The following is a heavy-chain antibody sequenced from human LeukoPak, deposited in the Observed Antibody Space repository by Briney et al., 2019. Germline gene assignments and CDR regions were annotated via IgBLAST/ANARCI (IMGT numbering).Heavy chain of an antibody. CDR2: IYTSGST. V-gene: IGHV4-61*02. CDR1: GGSISSGSYY. D-gene: IGHD2-15*01. Sequence: SQTLSLTCTVSGGSISSGSYYWSWIRQPAGKGLEWIGRIYTSGSTNYNPSLKSRVTISVDTSKNQFSLKLSSVTAADTAVYYCARDPLDCSGGSCYSSYYDGMDVWGQGTTVTVSS. CDR3: ARDPLDCSGGSCYSSYYDGMDV. J-gene: IGHJ6*02.